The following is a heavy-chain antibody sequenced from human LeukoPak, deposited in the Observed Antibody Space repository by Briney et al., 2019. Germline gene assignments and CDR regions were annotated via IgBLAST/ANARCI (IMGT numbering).Heavy chain of an antibody. D-gene: IGHD1-26*01. Sequence: GGSLRLSCAASGFTFSSYGMHWVRQAPGKGLEWVAVIWYDGSNKYYADSVKGRFTISRDNSKNTLYLQMNSLRAEDTAVYYCAKEGRVYLVGAKHPFDYWGQGTLVTVSS. CDR1: GFTFSSYG. CDR3: AKEGRVYLVGAKHPFDY. CDR2: IWYDGSNK. V-gene: IGHV3-33*06. J-gene: IGHJ4*02.